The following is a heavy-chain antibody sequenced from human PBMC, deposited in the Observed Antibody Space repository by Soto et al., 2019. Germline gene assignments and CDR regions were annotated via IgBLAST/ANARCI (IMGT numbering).Heavy chain of an antibody. Sequence: GSLRLSCAASGFTFSNAWMNWVRQAPGKGLEWVGRIKSKTDGGTTDYAAPVKGRFTISRDDSKNTLYLQMNSLKTEDTAVYYCARTLRFLEWLLYLHFDYWGQGTLVTVSS. CDR1: GFTFSNAW. CDR2: IKSKTDGGTT. D-gene: IGHD3-3*01. CDR3: ARTLRFLEWLLYLHFDY. J-gene: IGHJ4*02. V-gene: IGHV3-15*07.